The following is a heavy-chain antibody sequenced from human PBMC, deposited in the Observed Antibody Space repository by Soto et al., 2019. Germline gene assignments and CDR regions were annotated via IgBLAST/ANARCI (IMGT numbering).Heavy chain of an antibody. J-gene: IGHJ4*02. CDR3: ATDINSSGWYSLAY. CDR2: ITWDGGST. D-gene: IGHD6-19*01. CDR1: GFSFDDYT. Sequence: EVQLVESGGVVVQPGGSLRLSCAASGFSFDDYTMHWVRQGPGKGLEWVSLITWDGGSTYYADSVKGRFTISRDNTKNSLNLKMNTLRTKDTALYYCATDINSSGWYSLAYWGWGALVAVSS. V-gene: IGHV3-43*01.